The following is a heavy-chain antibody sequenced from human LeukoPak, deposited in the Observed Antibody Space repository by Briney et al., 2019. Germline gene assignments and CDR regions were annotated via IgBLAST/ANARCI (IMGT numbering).Heavy chain of an antibody. D-gene: IGHD5-24*01. J-gene: IGHJ4*02. CDR1: GFTFSSYS. V-gene: IGHV3-48*04. CDR2: ISSSSSTI. Sequence: PGGSLRLSCAASGFTFSSYSMNWVRQAPGKGLEWVSYISSSSSTIYYADSVRGRFTISRDNAKNSLYLQMNSLRAEDTAVYYCASVVEMATIYFDYWGQGTLVTVSS. CDR3: ASVVEMATIYFDY.